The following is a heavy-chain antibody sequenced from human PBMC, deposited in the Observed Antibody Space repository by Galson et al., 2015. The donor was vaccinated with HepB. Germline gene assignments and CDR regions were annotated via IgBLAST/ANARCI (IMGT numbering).Heavy chain of an antibody. CDR2: IKQYGSEK. V-gene: IGHV3-7*03. CDR3: ATAVRGRAFDY. D-gene: IGHD5-12*01. Sequence: SLRLSCAASGFTFSSYWMSWVRQAPGKGLEWVANIKQYGSEKYYVDSVKGRFTISRDNAKNSLYLQLNSLRADDTAVYYCATAVRGRAFDYWGQGTVVTVAS. J-gene: IGHJ4*02. CDR1: GFTFSSYW.